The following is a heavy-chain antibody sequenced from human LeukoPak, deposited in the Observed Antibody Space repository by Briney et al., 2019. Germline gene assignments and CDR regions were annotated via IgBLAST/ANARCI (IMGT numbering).Heavy chain of an antibody. Sequence: GGSLRLSCAASGFTFRLYSMNWVRQAPGKGLEWLSYISGSTRTTYDADSVKGRFSISRDNAKNLLYLQMNSLGVEDTAVYYCARSITKAVENAFDIWGQGTMVTVSS. J-gene: IGHJ3*02. D-gene: IGHD3-10*01. V-gene: IGHV3-48*04. CDR3: ARSITKAVENAFDI. CDR1: GFTFRLYS. CDR2: ISGSTRTT.